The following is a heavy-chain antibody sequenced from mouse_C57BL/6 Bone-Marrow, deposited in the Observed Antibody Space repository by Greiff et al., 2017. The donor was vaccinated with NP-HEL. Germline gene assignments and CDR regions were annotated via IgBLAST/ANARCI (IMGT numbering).Heavy chain of an antibody. Sequence: VKLQESDAELVKPGASVKISCKVSGYTFTDHTIHWMKQRPEQGLEWIGYIYPRDGSTKYNEKFKGKATLTADKSSSTAYMQLNSLTSEDSAVYFCARLETYYYGSSNYFDYWGQGTTLTVSS. CDR2: IYPRDGST. V-gene: IGHV1-78*01. J-gene: IGHJ2*01. CDR3: ARLETYYYGSSNYFDY. D-gene: IGHD1-1*01. CDR1: GYTFTDHT.